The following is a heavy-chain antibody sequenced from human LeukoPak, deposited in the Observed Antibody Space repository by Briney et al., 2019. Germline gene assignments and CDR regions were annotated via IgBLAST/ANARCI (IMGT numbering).Heavy chain of an antibody. CDR1: GYTFTSYA. D-gene: IGHD3-22*01. Sequence: ASVKVSCEASGYTFTSYAMNWVRQAPGQGLEWMGWINTNTGNPTYSQGFTGRFVFSLDTSVSTAYLQISSLKAEDTAVYYCARGSAYYDSSGHDAFDIWGQGTMVTVSS. J-gene: IGHJ3*02. CDR3: ARGSAYYDSSGHDAFDI. CDR2: INTNTGNP. V-gene: IGHV7-4-1*02.